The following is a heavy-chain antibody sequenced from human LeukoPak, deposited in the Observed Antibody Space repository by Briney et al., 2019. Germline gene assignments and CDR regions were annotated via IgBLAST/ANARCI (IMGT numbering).Heavy chain of an antibody. Sequence: GGSLRLSCAASGFTFGSYGMPWVRQAPGKGLEWVAVISYDGSNKYYADSVKGRFTISRDNSKNTLYLQMNSLRAEDTAVYYCAKDPYNFPSFGPWGQGTLVTVSS. V-gene: IGHV3-30*18. D-gene: IGHD1-20*01. CDR3: AKDPYNFPSFGP. CDR2: ISYDGSNK. CDR1: GFTFGSYG. J-gene: IGHJ5*02.